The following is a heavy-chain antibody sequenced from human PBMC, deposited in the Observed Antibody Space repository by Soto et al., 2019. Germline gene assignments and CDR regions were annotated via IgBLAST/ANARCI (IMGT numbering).Heavy chain of an antibody. J-gene: IGHJ6*02. CDR1: GYTFTSYG. CDR3: ATIRQRVWYYGMDV. D-gene: IGHD3-16*01. V-gene: IGHV1-18*01. CDR2: ISAYNGNT. Sequence: GASVKVSCKASGYTFTSYGISWVRQAPGQGLEWMGWISAYNGNTNYAQKLQGRVTMTTDTSTSTAYMELRSLRSDDTAVYYCATIRQRVWYYGMDVWGQGTTVTVSS.